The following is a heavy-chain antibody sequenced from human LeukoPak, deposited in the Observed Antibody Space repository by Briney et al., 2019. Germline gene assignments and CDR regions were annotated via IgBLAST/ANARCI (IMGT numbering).Heavy chain of an antibody. CDR1: GFTFSSYG. J-gene: IGHJ6*03. V-gene: IGHV3-20*04. CDR3: AREQQLYYMDV. Sequence: GGSLRLSCAASGFTFSSYGMHWVRQAPGKGLEWVSGINWNGGSTGYADSVKGRFTISRDNAKNSLYLQMNSLRAEDTALYYCAREQQLYYMDVWGKGTTVTVSS. D-gene: IGHD6-13*01. CDR2: INWNGGST.